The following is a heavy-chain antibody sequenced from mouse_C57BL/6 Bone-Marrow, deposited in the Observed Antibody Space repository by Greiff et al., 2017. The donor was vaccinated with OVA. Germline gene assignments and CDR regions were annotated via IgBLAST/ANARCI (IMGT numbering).Heavy chain of an antibody. J-gene: IGHJ4*01. CDR3: ARKKDPLYAMDY. V-gene: IGHV1-52*01. Sequence: VQLQQPGAELVRPGSSVKLSCKASGYTFTSYWMHWVKQRPIQGLEWIGNIDPSDSETHYNQKFKDKATLTVDKSSSTAYMQLSSLTSEDSAVYYCARKKDPLYAMDYWGQGTSVTVSS. CDR2: IDPSDSET. CDR1: GYTFTSYW.